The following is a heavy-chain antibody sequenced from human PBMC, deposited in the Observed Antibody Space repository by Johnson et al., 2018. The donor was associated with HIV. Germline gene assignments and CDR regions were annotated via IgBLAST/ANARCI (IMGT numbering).Heavy chain of an antibody. V-gene: IGHV3-30-3*01. CDR1: GFTFSSYA. D-gene: IGHD6-19*01. Sequence: QVQLVESGGGVVQPGRSLRLSCAASGFTFSSYAMHWVRQAPGKGLEWVAVISYDGRNKYYADSVKGRFTISRDNSKNTLYLQMSSLRPEDTAVYYCGKIGQWRERLDAFDVWCQGTMVTVSS. J-gene: IGHJ3*01. CDR3: GKIGQWRERLDAFDV. CDR2: ISYDGRNK.